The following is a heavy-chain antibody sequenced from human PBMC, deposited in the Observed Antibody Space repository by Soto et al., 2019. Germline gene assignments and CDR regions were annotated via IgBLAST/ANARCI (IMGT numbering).Heavy chain of an antibody. CDR1: GGSISSYY. V-gene: IGHV4-59*08. J-gene: IGHJ4*02. CDR2: IYYSGST. Sequence: SETLSLTCTVSGGSISSYYWSWIRQPPGKGLEWIGYIYYSGSTNYNPSLKSRVTISVDTSKNQFSLKLSSVTAADTAVYYCASARSELHYDFWSGYYPQFDYWGQGTLVTVSS. CDR3: ASARSELHYDFWSGYYPQFDY. D-gene: IGHD3-3*01.